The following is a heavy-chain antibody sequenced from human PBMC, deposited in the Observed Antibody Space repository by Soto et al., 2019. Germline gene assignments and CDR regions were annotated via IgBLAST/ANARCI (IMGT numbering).Heavy chain of an antibody. J-gene: IGHJ4*02. Sequence: QVQLLQSGAEVKKPGASVKVSCKASGYMFNTYGITWVRQAPGQGLEWMGWISVYTGNIDYAQKFEGRVTMTIDTSTSSAYMELKSLTSDDPAVYYCARTYGSGDYFLPFEYWGQGTPVSVSS. D-gene: IGHD3-10*01. CDR3: ARTYGSGDYFLPFEY. CDR1: GYMFNTYG. V-gene: IGHV1-18*01. CDR2: ISVYTGNI.